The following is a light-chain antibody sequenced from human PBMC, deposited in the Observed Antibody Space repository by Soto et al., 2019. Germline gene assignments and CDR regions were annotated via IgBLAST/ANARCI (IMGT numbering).Light chain of an antibody. Sequence: NVMLTQPHSVSESPGKTVTISCTRSSGSIARNYVQWYQQRPGGAPTTVIYQDNQRPSGVPDRFSGSIDSSSNSASLTISGLKTDDEADYYCQSYDTINQAGIFGGGTKLTVL. J-gene: IGLJ2*01. CDR2: QDN. CDR3: QSYDTINQAGI. CDR1: SGSIARNY. V-gene: IGLV6-57*04.